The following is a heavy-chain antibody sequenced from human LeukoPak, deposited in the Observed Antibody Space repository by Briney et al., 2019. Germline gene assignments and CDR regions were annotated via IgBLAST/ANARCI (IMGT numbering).Heavy chain of an antibody. CDR2: FDPEDGET. V-gene: IGHV1-24*01. J-gene: IGHJ4*02. Sequence: GASVKVSCKVSGYTLTEFPMHWVRQTPGKGLEWMGGFDPEDGETIYAQRFQGRVTMTEDTSTDTAYMELSSLRSEDTAVYYCATYSGYYYDPSSPDDYWGQGTLVTVSS. D-gene: IGHD3-22*01. CDR1: GYTLTEFP. CDR3: ATYSGYYYDPSSPDDY.